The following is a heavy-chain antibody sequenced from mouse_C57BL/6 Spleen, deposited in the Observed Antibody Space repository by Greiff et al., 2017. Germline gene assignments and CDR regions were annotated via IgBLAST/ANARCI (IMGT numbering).Heavy chain of an antibody. CDR1: GFNIKDDY. D-gene: IGHD1-1*01. Sequence: EVQLQQSGAELVRPGASVKLSCTASGFNIKDDYMHWVKQRPEQGLEWIGWIDPENGDTEYASKFQGKATITADTSSNTAYLQLSSLTSEDTAVYYCTTLITTVVGFDYWGQGTTLTVSS. CDR2: IDPENGDT. CDR3: TTLITTVVGFDY. J-gene: IGHJ2*01. V-gene: IGHV14-4*01.